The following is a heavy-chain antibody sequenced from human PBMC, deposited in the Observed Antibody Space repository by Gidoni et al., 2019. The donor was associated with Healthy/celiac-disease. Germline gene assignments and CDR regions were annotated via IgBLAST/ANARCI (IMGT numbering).Heavy chain of an antibody. Sequence: QVQLVQSGAEVKKPGASVKVSCKASGYTFTSYGISWRRQAPGQGLEWMGWISAYNGNTNYAQKLQGRVTMTTDTSTSTAYMELRSLRSDDTAVYYCARVKGVVVPAAIGWFDPWGQGTLVTVSS. D-gene: IGHD2-2*02. J-gene: IGHJ5*02. CDR1: GYTFTSYG. CDR3: ARVKGVVVPAAIGWFDP. CDR2: ISAYNGNT. V-gene: IGHV1-18*01.